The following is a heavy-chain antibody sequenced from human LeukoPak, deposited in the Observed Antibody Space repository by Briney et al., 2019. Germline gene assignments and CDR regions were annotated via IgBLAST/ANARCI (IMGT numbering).Heavy chain of an antibody. J-gene: IGHJ2*01. CDR1: GFTFSSYG. D-gene: IGHD5-18*01. CDR3: AKDTASSWWYFDL. V-gene: IGHV3-23*01. CDR2: ISGSGGST. Sequence: GGSLRLSCAASGFTFSSYGMSWVRQAPGKGLEWVSVISGSGGSTYYADSVKGRFTIPRDNSKNTLYLQMNSLRAEDTAVYYCAKDTASSWWYFDLWGRGTLVTVSS.